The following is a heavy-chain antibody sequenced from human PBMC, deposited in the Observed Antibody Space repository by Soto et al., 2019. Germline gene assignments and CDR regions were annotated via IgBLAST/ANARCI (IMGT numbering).Heavy chain of an antibody. CDR3: ARMGDSYGYFYYYYMDV. CDR2: MNPNSGNT. V-gene: IGHV1-8*01. CDR1: GYTFTSYD. Sequence: VASVKVSCKASGYTFTSYDINWVRQATGQGLEWMGWMNPNSGNTGYAQKFQGRVTMTRNTSISTAYMELSSLRSEDTAVYYCARMGDSYGYFYYYYMDVWGKGTTVTVSS. D-gene: IGHD5-18*01. J-gene: IGHJ6*03.